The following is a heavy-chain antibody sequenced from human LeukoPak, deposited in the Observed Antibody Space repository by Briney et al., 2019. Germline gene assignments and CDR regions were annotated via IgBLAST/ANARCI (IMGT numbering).Heavy chain of an antibody. Sequence: ASVKLSCKASGYTFTSYGISWVRQAPGQGLEWMGWISAYNGNTNYAQKLQGRVTMTTDTSTSTAYMELRSLRSDDTAVYYCARVAYCGGDCYSDYFDYWGQGTLVTVSS. V-gene: IGHV1-18*01. D-gene: IGHD2-21*02. CDR3: ARVAYCGGDCYSDYFDY. CDR2: ISAYNGNT. CDR1: GYTFTSYG. J-gene: IGHJ4*02.